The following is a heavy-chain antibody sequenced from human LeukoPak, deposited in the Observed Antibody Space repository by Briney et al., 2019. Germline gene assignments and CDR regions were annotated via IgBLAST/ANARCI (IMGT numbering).Heavy chain of an antibody. CDR3: AGAGSSSWYNWFDP. CDR1: GGSISSYY. CDR2: IYYSGST. V-gene: IGHV4-59*01. J-gene: IGHJ5*02. Sequence: SETLSLTCTVSGGSISSYYWSWIRQPPGKGLEWIGYIYYSGSTNYNPSLKSRVTISVDTSKNQFSLKLSSVTAADTAVYYCAGAGSSSWYNWFDPWGQGTLVTVSS. D-gene: IGHD6-13*01.